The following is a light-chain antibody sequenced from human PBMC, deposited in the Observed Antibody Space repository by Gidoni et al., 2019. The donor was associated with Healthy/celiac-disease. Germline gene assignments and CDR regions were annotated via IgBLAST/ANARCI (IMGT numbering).Light chain of an antibody. V-gene: IGKV4-1*01. CDR1: QSVVYSSNNKNY. J-gene: IGKJ1*01. CDR3: QQYYSTPPA. CDR2: WAS. Sequence: DIVMTQSPHSLAVSLGERATIHCKSSQSVVYSSNNKNYLAWYQQKPGQPPKLLIYWASTRESGVPDRFSGSGSGTDFTLTISSLQAEDVAVYYCQQYYSTPPAFGQGTKVEIK.